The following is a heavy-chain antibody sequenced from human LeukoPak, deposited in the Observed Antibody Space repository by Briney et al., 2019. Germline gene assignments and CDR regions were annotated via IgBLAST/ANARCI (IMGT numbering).Heavy chain of an antibody. Sequence: SETLSLTCTVSGGSISSYYWSWIRQPPGKGLEWIGYIYYSGSTNYNPSLKSRVTISVDTSKNQFSLKLSSVTAADTAVYYCARNSAETYSSGWPFDYWGQGTLVTVSS. CDR1: GGSISSYY. V-gene: IGHV4-59*08. CDR2: IYYSGST. J-gene: IGHJ4*02. D-gene: IGHD6-19*01. CDR3: ARNSAETYSSGWPFDY.